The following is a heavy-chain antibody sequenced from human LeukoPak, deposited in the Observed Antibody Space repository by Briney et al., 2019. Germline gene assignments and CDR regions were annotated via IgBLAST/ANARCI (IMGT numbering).Heavy chain of an antibody. J-gene: IGHJ5*02. Sequence: SGGSLRLSCAASGFTFSSYSMNWVRQAPGKGLEWVSYISSSSSTIYYADSVKGRFTIPRDNAKNPLYLQMNSLRAEDTAVYYCARDLCSSTSCPGRLLWFGELSNWFDPWGQGTLVTVSS. CDR2: ISSSSSTI. CDR3: ARDLCSSTSCPGRLLWFGELSNWFDP. CDR1: GFTFSSYS. V-gene: IGHV3-48*01. D-gene: IGHD3-10*01.